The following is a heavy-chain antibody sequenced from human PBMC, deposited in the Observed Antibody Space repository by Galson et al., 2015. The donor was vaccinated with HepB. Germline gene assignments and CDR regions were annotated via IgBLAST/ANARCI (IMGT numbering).Heavy chain of an antibody. D-gene: IGHD2-2*01. V-gene: IGHV3-30*18. CDR1: GFTFSTYG. J-gene: IGHJ6*02. CDR3: AKVGLHCSSTSCPFYYYYGMDV. CDR2: ISYDGSNK. Sequence: SLRLSCAASGFTFSTYGMHWVRQAPGKGLEWVAVISYDGSNKYYADSVKGRFTISRDNSKNTLYLQMNSLRAEDTAVYYCAKVGLHCSSTSCPFYYYYGMDVWGQGTTVTVSS.